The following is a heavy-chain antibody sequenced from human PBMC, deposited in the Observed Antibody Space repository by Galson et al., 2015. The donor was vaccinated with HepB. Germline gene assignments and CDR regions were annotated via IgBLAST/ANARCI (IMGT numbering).Heavy chain of an antibody. Sequence: CAISGDSVSNKIATWDWIRQSPSRGLEWLGRTYYRSKWNNDYAVSVKSRMTINPDTSKNQFSLQLNSVTPEDTAVYYYARESNWSFGYWGQGTLVTVSS. J-gene: IGHJ4*02. V-gene: IGHV6-1*01. D-gene: IGHD1-20*01. CDR3: ARESNWSFGY. CDR1: GDSVSNKIAT. CDR2: TYYRSKWNN.